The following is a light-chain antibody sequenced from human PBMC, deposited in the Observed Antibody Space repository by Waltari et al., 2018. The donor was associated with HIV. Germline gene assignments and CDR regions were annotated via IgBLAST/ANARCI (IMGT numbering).Light chain of an antibody. Sequence: QSVLTQPPSVSEAPRQRVTISCSGSSSNIGNNAVTWYQQLPGKAPKLLIYYDELLPSGVSDRFSGSKSGTSASLAISGLQSEDEADYYCAAWDDSLNGPVFGGGTKLTVL. CDR2: YDE. CDR3: AAWDDSLNGPV. CDR1: SSNIGNNA. V-gene: IGLV1-36*01. J-gene: IGLJ2*01.